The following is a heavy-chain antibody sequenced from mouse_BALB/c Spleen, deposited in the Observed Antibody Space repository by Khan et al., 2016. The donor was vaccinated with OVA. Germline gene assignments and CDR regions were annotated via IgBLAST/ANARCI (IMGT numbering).Heavy chain of an antibody. CDR3: ACELRGFAY. D-gene: IGHD1-1*01. Sequence: VQLKESGPSLVKPSQTLSLTCSVTGDSITRGYWNWIRKFPGHKLDYMGYISYSGNTYCNPSLKSRISITRDTSKNQYYLQLNSVTTEDTATYYCACELRGFAYWGQGTLVTVSA. V-gene: IGHV3-8*02. J-gene: IGHJ3*01. CDR1: GDSITRGY. CDR2: ISYSGNT.